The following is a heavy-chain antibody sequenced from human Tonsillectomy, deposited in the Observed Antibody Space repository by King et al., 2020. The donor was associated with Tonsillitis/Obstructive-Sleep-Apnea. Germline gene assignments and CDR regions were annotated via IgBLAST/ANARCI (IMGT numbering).Heavy chain of an antibody. CDR3: ARDKTGGWYFDV. Sequence: VQLVESGGGLVQPGGSLRLSFAASGFTFSSYWMYWVRQTPGKGLEWVANIKLDGSEKYYGDSVKGRFTISRDNAKNSLYLQMSSLRAEDTGVYYCARDKTGGWYFDVWGRGTLVTVSS. J-gene: IGHJ2*01. CDR2: IKLDGSEK. D-gene: IGHD1-14*01. CDR1: GFTFSSYW. V-gene: IGHV3-7*03.